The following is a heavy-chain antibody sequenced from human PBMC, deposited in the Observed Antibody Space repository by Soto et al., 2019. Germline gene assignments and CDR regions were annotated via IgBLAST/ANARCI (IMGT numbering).Heavy chain of an antibody. V-gene: IGHV3-74*01. CDR2: LDGEGSST. J-gene: IGHJ4*02. Sequence: EVQLVESGGALVQPGGSLRLSCAASGFTFSNYWMYWVRQPPGKGLVWVSRLDGEGSSTSYADSVEGRFTISRDNAKSTLYLQMNSLRVEDTAVYYCARGLLTRDPRHFWGQGTLVTVSS. D-gene: IGHD3-3*02. CDR1: GFTFSNYW. CDR3: ARGLLTRDPRHF.